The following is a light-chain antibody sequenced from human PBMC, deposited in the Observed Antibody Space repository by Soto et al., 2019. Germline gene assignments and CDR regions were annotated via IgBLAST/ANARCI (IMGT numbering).Light chain of an antibody. V-gene: IGKV3D-15*01. CDR1: QSVSSN. CDR3: HQYDYWPLT. CDR2: VAS. Sequence: EVLIPQSPPTLSMSPGDSATLSCGASQSVSSNLAWYQQKPGQTPRLLFYVASTRATGIPARSSGSGSGTDFTLTISNLQSDDFAVYYCHQYDYWPLTFGGGTKVDI. J-gene: IGKJ4*01.